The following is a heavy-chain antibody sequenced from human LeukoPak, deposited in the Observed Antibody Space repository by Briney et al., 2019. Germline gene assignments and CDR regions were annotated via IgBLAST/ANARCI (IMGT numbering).Heavy chain of an antibody. D-gene: IGHD6-19*01. CDR1: GFTFSSYW. CDR3: ASVNHPEGIAVAEGGFDY. Sequence: PGGSLRLSCAASGFTFSSYWMHWVRQAPGKGLGWVSCINSDGSSTSYADSVKGRFTISRDNAKNTLYLPMNSLIAEDTAVYYCASVNHPEGIAVAEGGFDYWGQGTLVTVSS. J-gene: IGHJ4*02. V-gene: IGHV3-74*01. CDR2: INSDGSST.